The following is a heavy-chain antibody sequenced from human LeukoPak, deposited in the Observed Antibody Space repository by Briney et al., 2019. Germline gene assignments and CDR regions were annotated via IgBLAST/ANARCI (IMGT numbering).Heavy chain of an antibody. V-gene: IGHV4-59*12. CDR3: ARRRSSSSIGYYYYMDV. Sequence: SETLSLTCTVSGGSISSYYWSWIRQPPGKGLEWIGYIYYSGSTNYNPSLKSRVTISVDTSKNQFSLKLSSVTAADTAVYYCARRRSSSSIGYYYYMDVWGKGTTVTVSS. CDR2: IYYSGST. D-gene: IGHD6-6*01. J-gene: IGHJ6*03. CDR1: GGSISSYY.